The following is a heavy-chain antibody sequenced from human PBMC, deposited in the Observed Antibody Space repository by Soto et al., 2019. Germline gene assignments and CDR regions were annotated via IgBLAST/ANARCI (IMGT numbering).Heavy chain of an antibody. V-gene: IGHV5-51*01. Sequence: GESLKISCKGSGCNFANYWIGWVRQMPGKGLEWMGMIFPGDSDTKNSPSLQGQITMSVDKSDSSAYLQWRSLKASDTAMYYCAAGYTTGPDAFDIWGQGTMVTVSS. CDR3: AAGYTTGPDAFDI. J-gene: IGHJ3*02. CDR1: GCNFANYW. D-gene: IGHD6-13*01. CDR2: IFPGDSDT.